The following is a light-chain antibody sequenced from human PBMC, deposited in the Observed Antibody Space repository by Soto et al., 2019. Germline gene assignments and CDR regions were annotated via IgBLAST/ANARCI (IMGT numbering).Light chain of an antibody. J-gene: IGKJ1*01. CDR1: QSVLYSSNNKNY. V-gene: IGKV4-1*01. CDR2: WAS. CDR3: QQYYSTPT. Sequence: DIVMTQSPDSLAVSLGERATINFKSSQSVLYSSNNKNYLAWYQQKPGQPPKLLIYWASTRESGVPDRVSGSGSGTDLTLTISSLQAEDVAVYYCQQYYSTPTFGEGTKVEIK.